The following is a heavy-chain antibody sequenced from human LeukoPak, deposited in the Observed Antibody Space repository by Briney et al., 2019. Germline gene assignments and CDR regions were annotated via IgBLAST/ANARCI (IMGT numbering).Heavy chain of an antibody. V-gene: IGHV1-46*01. D-gene: IGHD2-2*01. CDR1: GYTFTGYY. CDR3: ARSAPYTLGYCSSTSCYAPTPSTNWFDP. Sequence: GASVKVSCKAPGYTFTGYYMHWVRQAPGQGLEWMGIINPSGGSTSYAQKFQGRVTMTRDTSTSTVYMELSSLRSEDTAVYYCARSAPYTLGYCSSTSCYAPTPSTNWFDPWGQGTLVTVSS. CDR2: INPSGGST. J-gene: IGHJ5*02.